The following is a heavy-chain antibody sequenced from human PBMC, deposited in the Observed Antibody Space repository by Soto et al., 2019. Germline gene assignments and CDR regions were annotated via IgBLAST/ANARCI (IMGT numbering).Heavy chain of an antibody. V-gene: IGHV3-74*01. J-gene: IGHJ6*03. CDR1: GFTFSNYW. CDR2: INSDGSVS. D-gene: IGHD2-15*01. CDR3: ARGDCVGGTCYSLAGSFYYYMDV. Sequence: EGQLVESWGGLVQPGGSLRLSCAAPGFTFSNYWTYWVRQAPGKGLARVSRINSDGSVSSYADSVKGRLTISRDNVKNTLYLQMDSLRAEDTAVYYCARGDCVGGTCYSLAGSFYYYMDVWGKGTTVSVFS.